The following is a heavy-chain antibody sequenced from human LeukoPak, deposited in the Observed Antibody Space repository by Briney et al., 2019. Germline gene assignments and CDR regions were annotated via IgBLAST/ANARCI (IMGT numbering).Heavy chain of an antibody. CDR1: AYTLAELP. CDR3: ATDLRYFGWLFDY. CDR2: FDPEDGET. D-gene: IGHD3-9*01. Sequence: ASVKVSCKVSAYTLAELPMHWVRQAPGKELEWMGGFDPEDGETIYAQKFQGRVTMTEDTSTDTAYMELSRLRSEDTAVYYCATDLRYFGWLFDYWGQGTLVTVSS. V-gene: IGHV1-24*01. J-gene: IGHJ4*02.